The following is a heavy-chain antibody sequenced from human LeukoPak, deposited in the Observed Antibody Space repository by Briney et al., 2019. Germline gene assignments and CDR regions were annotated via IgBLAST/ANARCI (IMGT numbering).Heavy chain of an antibody. V-gene: IGHV1-2*02. J-gene: IGHJ4*02. CDR2: INPNSGGT. Sequence: ASVKVSCKASGYTFTGYYMHWVRQAPGQGLEWMGWINPNSGGTNYAQKFQGRVTMTRDTSISTAYMELSRLRCDDTAVYYWARRYGSGSLDYWGQGTLVTVSS. D-gene: IGHD3-10*01. CDR1: GYTFTGYY. CDR3: ARRYGSGSLDY.